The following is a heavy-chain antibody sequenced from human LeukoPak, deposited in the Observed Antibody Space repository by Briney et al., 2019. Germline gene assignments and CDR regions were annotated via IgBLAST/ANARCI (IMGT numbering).Heavy chain of an antibody. J-gene: IGHJ4*02. CDR2: ISGGST. Sequence: PGGSLRLSCAASGFTVSSNEMSWVRQAPGKGLEWISSISGGSTYYADSRKGRFTISRDNSKNTLHLQMNSLRAEDTAVYYCARGPNCSSTSCYLWEYYFDYWGQGTLVTVSS. D-gene: IGHD2-2*01. CDR1: GFTVSSNE. V-gene: IGHV3-38-3*01. CDR3: ARGPNCSSTSCYLWEYYFDY.